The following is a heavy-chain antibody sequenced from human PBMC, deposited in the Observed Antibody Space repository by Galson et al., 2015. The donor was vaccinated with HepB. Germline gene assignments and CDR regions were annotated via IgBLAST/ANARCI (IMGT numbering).Heavy chain of an antibody. CDR3: AGGWDRDAFDI. CDR1: GITFSSYW. V-gene: IGHV3-74*01. CDR2: IKSDGSST. J-gene: IGHJ3*02. D-gene: IGHD6-19*01. Sequence: SLRLSCAASGITFSSYWMHWVRQAPGKGLVWVSRIKSDGSSTSHADSVKGRFTISRDNAKNTLYLQMNSLRAEDTAIYYCAGGWDRDAFDIWGQGTMVTVSS.